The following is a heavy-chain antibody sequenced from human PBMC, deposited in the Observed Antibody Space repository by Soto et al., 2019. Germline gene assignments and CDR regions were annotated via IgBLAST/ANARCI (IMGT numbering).Heavy chain of an antibody. Sequence: ASVKVSCKASGYTFTCYGISWERQAPGQGLEWMGWISAYNGNTNYAQKLQGRVTMTTDTSTSTAYMELRSLRSDDTAVYYCARDQVRHSSGWIYYFDYWGQGTLVTVSS. CDR2: ISAYNGNT. CDR1: GYTFTCYG. J-gene: IGHJ4*02. D-gene: IGHD6-19*01. V-gene: IGHV1-18*01. CDR3: ARDQVRHSSGWIYYFDY.